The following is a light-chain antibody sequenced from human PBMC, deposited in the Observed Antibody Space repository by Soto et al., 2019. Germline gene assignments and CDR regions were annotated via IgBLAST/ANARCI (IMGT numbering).Light chain of an antibody. V-gene: IGKV3-20*01. CDR3: QQYGKSPQIT. J-gene: IGKJ5*01. CDR1: QIVSSSY. Sequence: EIVLTQSPGNLSLSPGERATLSCRASQIVSSSYLAWYQQKPGQAPRLLIYGASTRATGIPDRFSGSGSGTDFSLTISRLEPEDFAVYYCQQYGKSPQITFGQGTRLEIK. CDR2: GAS.